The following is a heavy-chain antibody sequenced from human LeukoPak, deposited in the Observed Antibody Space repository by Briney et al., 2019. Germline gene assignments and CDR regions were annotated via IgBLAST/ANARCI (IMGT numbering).Heavy chain of an antibody. CDR2: IRSDGSNQ. CDR1: EFTFSNYD. Sequence: AGSLRLSCAASEFTFSNYDMHWIRQPPGKRLEWVTFIRSDGSNQYYADSVKGRFTISRDNSKNTLYLQMTSLRAEDTAVYYCAKRGVTYDLWGQGTLVTVSS. CDR3: AKRGVTYDL. D-gene: IGHD3-10*01. V-gene: IGHV3-30*02. J-gene: IGHJ5*02.